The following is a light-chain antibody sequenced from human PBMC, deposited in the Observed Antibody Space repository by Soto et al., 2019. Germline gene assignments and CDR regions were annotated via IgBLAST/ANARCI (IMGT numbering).Light chain of an antibody. Sequence: QSVLTQPLSVSASPGQSVTISCTGTSSDVGRYDYVSWYQQHPGKAPKLIVYDVTERPSGVPDRFSGSKSGNTASLTISGLQAEDEADYSCCSFAGSYSYVFGTGTKVT. CDR1: SSDVGRYDY. J-gene: IGLJ1*01. V-gene: IGLV2-11*01. CDR3: CSFAGSYSYV. CDR2: DVT.